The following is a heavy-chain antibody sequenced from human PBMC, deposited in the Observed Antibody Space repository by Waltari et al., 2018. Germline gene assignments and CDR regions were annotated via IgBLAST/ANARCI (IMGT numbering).Heavy chain of an antibody. CDR3: ARGSSIAAPVDY. D-gene: IGHD6-6*01. CDR1: GGTFSSYD. CDR2: IIPIFGTA. J-gene: IGHJ4*02. Sequence: QVPLVQSGAEVKTPGSSVKVYCKASGGTFSSYDISWVRQAPGQGLEWMGGIIPIFGTANYAQKFQGRVTITADESTSTAYMELSSLRSEDTAVYYCARGSSIAAPVDYWGQGTLVTVSS. V-gene: IGHV1-69*01.